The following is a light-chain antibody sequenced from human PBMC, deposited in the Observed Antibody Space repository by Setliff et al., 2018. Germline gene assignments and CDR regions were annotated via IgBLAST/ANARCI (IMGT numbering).Light chain of an antibody. V-gene: IGLV2-14*03. CDR1: SSDVGGYNY. J-gene: IGLJ1*01. CDR3: LSYGGNYYV. CDR2: EVT. Sequence: QSVLTQPAAVSESPGQSIAISCAGTSSDVGGYNYVSWYQQHPGKAPKLMIYEVTKRPSGVSDRFSGSKSGNTASLTISGLQAEDEADYYCLSYGGNYYVFGTGTKGTVL.